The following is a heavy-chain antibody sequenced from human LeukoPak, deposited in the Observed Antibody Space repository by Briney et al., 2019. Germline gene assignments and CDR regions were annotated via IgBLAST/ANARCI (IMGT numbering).Heavy chain of an antibody. CDR2: INPNSGGT. CDR1: GYTFTGYY. CDR3: ARKGPYLDN. J-gene: IGHJ4*02. V-gene: IGHV1-2*02. Sequence: GASVKVSCKASGYTFTGYYIHWVRQAPGQGLEWMGWINPNSGGTNYAQKFQGRVTMTRDTSISTVYMELSRLTSDDTAAYYCARKGPYLDNWGQGTLVTVSS.